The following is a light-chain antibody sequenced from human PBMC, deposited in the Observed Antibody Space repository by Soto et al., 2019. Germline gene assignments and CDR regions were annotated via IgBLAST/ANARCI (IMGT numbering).Light chain of an antibody. CDR2: AAS. J-gene: IGKJ5*01. V-gene: IGKV1-39*01. CDR1: QDISDF. CDR3: QQTFGKPLVN. Sequence: DFQMTQSPSSLSASFGDRVTITCQASQDISDFLNWYQQKPGKAPRLLIYAASRLQSGVPSRFSGTGSGTDFTLTISSLQPEDFAIYYCQQTFGKPLVNFGQGTRLEIK.